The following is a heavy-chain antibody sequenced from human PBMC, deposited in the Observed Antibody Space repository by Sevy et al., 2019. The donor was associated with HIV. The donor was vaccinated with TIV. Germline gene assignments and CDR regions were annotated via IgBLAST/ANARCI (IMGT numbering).Heavy chain of an antibody. V-gene: IGHV3-33*01. CDR2: IWYDGSNK. CDR3: ARDPSGSYYNSYYFDY. J-gene: IGHJ4*02. D-gene: IGHD3-10*01. Sequence: GGSLRLSCAASRFSFSSYGMHWVRQAPGKGLEWVAVIWYDGSNKYYADSVKGRITVSRDNSKNTLYLQMNSLRAEDTAVYYCARDPSGSYYNSYYFDYWGQGTLVTVSS. CDR1: RFSFSSYG.